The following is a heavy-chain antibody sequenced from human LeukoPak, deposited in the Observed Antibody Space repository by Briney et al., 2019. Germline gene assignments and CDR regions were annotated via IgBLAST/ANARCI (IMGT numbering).Heavy chain of an antibody. J-gene: IGHJ4*02. V-gene: IGHV3-23*01. D-gene: IGHD5-12*01. CDR2: TSGSGGDT. Sequence: GGSLRFSCAASGFTLRSYDMSWVRQAPGKGLEWVSATSGSGGDTYYADSVKGRFTISRDNSKNTLYLQMNSLRAEDTAVYYCAKGYSGYDFDYWGQGTLVTVSS. CDR1: GFTLRSYD. CDR3: AKGYSGYDFDY.